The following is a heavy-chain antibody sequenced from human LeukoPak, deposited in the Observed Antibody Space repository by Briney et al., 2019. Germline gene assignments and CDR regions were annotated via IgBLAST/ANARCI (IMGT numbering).Heavy chain of an antibody. CDR3: ARDAVVVPAANYYYYYYMDV. V-gene: IGHV4-59*01. D-gene: IGHD2-2*01. CDR1: GASITSYH. J-gene: IGHJ6*03. Sequence: SETLSLTCTVSGASITSYHWSWIRQPPGKGLEWIGYIYYSGSTNYNPSLKSRVTISVDTSKNQFSLKLSSVTAADTAVYYCARDAVVVPAANYYYYYYMDVWGKGTTVTVSS. CDR2: IYYSGST.